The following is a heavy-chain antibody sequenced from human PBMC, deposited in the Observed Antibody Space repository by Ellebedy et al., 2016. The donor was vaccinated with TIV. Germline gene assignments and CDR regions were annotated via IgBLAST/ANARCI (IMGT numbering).Heavy chain of an antibody. CDR3: ARVVDGLAFDY. CDR1: GYTFTGYY. CDR2: INPNSGGT. Sequence: AASVKVSCKASGYTFTGYYMHWVRQAPGQGLEWMGWINPNSGGTNYAQKFQGWVTMTRDTSISTAYLELSRLRSDDTAVYYCARVVDGLAFDYWGQGTLVTVSS. D-gene: IGHD5-24*01. V-gene: IGHV1-2*04. J-gene: IGHJ4*02.